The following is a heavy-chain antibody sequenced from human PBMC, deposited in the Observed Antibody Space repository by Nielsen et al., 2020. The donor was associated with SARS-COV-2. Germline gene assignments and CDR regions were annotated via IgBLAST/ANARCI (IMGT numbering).Heavy chain of an antibody. CDR1: GGSFSGYY. V-gene: IGHV4-34*01. D-gene: IGHD3-22*01. CDR2: INHSGST. J-gene: IGHJ4*02. CDR3: ARGHGIVVRD. Sequence: SETLSLTCAVYGGSFSGYYWSWIRQPPGKGLEWIGEINHSGSTNYNPSLKSRVTISVDTSKNQFSLKLSSVTAADTAVYYCARGHGIVVRDWGQGTLVTVSS.